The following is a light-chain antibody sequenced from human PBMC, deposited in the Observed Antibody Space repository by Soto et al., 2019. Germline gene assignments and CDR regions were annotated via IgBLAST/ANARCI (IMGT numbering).Light chain of an antibody. CDR3: QAWDSSTAV. V-gene: IGLV3-1*01. J-gene: IGLJ7*01. CDR2: QDN. Sequence: SYELTQPPSVSVSPGQTASITCSGDKLGHKYACWYQQKPGQSPVLVIYQDNKRPSGIPERFSGSNSGNTATLTISGTQAMDAADYYCQAWDSSTAVFGGGTQLT. CDR1: KLGHKY.